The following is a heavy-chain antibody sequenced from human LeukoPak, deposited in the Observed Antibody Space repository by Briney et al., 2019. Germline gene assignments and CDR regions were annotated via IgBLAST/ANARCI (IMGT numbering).Heavy chain of an antibody. D-gene: IGHD4-17*01. CDR2: IYYSGST. CDR3: AGAVTTSYMDV. J-gene: IGHJ6*03. CDR1: GGSISSSSYY. Sequence: PSETLSLTCTVPGGSISSSSYYWGWIRQPPGKGLEWIGSIYYSGSTYYNPSLKSRVTISVDTSKNQFSLKLSSVTAADTAVYYCAGAVTTSYMDVWGKGTTVTVSS. V-gene: IGHV4-39*01.